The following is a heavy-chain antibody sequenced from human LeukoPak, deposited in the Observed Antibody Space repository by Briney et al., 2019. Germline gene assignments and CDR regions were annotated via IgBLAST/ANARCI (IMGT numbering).Heavy chain of an antibody. CDR2: TYYRSKWYN. D-gene: IGHD5-24*01. CDR3: ARDLPRGWLQLSHDAFDI. J-gene: IGHJ3*02. CDR1: GDSVSSNSAA. V-gene: IGHV6-1*01. Sequence: SQTLSLTCAISGDSVSSNSAAWNWIRQSPSRGLEWLGRTYYRSKWYNDYAVSVKSRITINPDTSKNQFSLQRNSVTPEDTAVYYCARDLPRGWLQLSHDAFDIWGQGTMVTVSS.